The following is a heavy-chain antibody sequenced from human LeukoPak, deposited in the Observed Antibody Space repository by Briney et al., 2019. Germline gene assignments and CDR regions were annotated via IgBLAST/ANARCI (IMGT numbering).Heavy chain of an antibody. J-gene: IGHJ3*02. V-gene: IGHV1-2*04. D-gene: IGHD6-13*01. CDR3: AVGLRAAAGTDDAFDI. Sequence: GASVKVSCKASGYTFTGYYMHWVRQAPGQGLEWMGWINPNSGGTNYAQKFQGWVTMTRDTSISTAYMELSRLRSDDTAVYYCAVGLRAAAGTDDAFDIWGQGTMVTVSS. CDR2: INPNSGGT. CDR1: GYTFTGYY.